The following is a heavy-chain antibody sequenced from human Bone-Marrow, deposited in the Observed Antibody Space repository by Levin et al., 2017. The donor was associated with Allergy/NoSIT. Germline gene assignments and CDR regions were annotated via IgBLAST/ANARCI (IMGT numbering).Heavy chain of an antibody. D-gene: IGHD3-22*01. CDR2: IFHSGRT. J-gene: IGHJ4*02. V-gene: IGHV4-30-2*01. CDR3: ARAPRGYYDSSGYVGAFDY. CDR1: GGSISSGGFS. Sequence: SEILSLTCAVSGGSISSGGFSWSWIRQPPGKGLEWIGYIFHSGRTYYNPSLKSRVAISVDRSKNNFSLKLSSVTAADTAVYYCARAPRGYYDSSGYVGAFDYWGQGTLVTVSS.